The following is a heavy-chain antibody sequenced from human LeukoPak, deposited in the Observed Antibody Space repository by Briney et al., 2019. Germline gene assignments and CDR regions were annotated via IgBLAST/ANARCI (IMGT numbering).Heavy chain of an antibody. CDR3: ARDSITMVRGVIIPPVTFFDY. CDR1: GGSFSGYY. D-gene: IGHD3-10*01. J-gene: IGHJ4*02. Sequence: SETLSLTCAVYGGSFSGYYWSWIRQPPGKGLEWIGEINHSGSTNYNPSLKSRVTISVDTSKNHFSLSLSSVTAADTAVYYCARDSITMVRGVIIPPVTFFDYWGQGTLVTVSS. CDR2: INHSGST. V-gene: IGHV4-34*01.